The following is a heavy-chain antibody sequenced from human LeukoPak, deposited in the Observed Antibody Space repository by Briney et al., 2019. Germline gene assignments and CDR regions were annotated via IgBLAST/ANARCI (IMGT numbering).Heavy chain of an antibody. CDR2: ISGSGGST. Sequence: PGGSLRLSCAASGFTFSSYAMSWVRQAPGKGLEWVSAISGSGGSTYYADSVKGRFTISRDNSKNTLYLQMNSLRAEDTAVYYCAKAPDYDFWSGYYHAGVLDYWGQGTLVTVSS. CDR3: AKAPDYDFWSGYYHAGVLDY. V-gene: IGHV3-23*01. CDR1: GFTFSSYA. D-gene: IGHD3-3*01. J-gene: IGHJ4*02.